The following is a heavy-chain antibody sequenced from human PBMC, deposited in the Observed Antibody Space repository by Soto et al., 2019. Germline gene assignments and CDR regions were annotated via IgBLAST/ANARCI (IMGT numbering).Heavy chain of an antibody. Sequence: ASVKVSCKASGYTFTSYARHWVRQAPGQRLEWMGWINAGNGNTKYSQKVQGRVTITRDTSASTAYMELSSLRSEDTAVYYCARDGSAFWRGYHNYYYYGMDVWGQGNTVTVSS. CDR3: ARDGSAFWRGYHNYYYYGMDV. D-gene: IGHD3-3*01. CDR2: INAGNGNT. J-gene: IGHJ6*02. CDR1: GYTFTSYA. V-gene: IGHV1-3*01.